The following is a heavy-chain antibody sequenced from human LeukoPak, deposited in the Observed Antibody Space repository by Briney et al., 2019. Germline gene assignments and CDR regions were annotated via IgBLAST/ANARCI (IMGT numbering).Heavy chain of an antibody. CDR3: ARGVHDFWSGYLDV. CDR1: GLIFSDHY. D-gene: IGHD3-3*01. Sequence: GGSLRLSCAASGLIFSDHYMDWVRQAPGKGLEWVGRTRNKANSYTTEYAASVKGRFTISRDDSKNSLYLQMNSLKTEDTAVYYCARGVHDFWSGYLDVWGKGTTVTVSS. V-gene: IGHV3-72*01. J-gene: IGHJ6*03. CDR2: TRNKANSYTT.